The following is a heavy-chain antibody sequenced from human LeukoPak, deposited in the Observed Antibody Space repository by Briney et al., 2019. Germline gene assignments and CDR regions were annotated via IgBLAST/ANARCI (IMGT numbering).Heavy chain of an antibody. Sequence: GGSLRLSCAASGFTFNNYAMCWVRQAPGKGLEWISGIFGSGGSAHYADSVKGRFTISRDNSKNTVYLQLDSLRVEDTAVYYCGKTTVGYSSGRYPGWPVDYWGRGALVTVSS. D-gene: IGHD2-15*01. CDR2: IFGSGGSA. J-gene: IGHJ4*02. CDR3: GKTTVGYSSGRYPGWPVDY. CDR1: GFTFNNYA. V-gene: IGHV3-23*01.